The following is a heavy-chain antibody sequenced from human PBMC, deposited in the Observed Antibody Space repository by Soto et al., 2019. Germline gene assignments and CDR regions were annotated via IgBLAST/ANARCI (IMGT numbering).Heavy chain of an antibody. CDR2: IIADNGNT. CDR1: GYTFTSYA. CDR3: ARGSGSFSPYYNY. Sequence: ASVKVSCKASGYTFTSYAIHWVRQAPGQRLEWMGWIIADNGNTKYSQKFQGRVTITRDVSANTASLELISLRSEDTAVYYCARGSGSFSPYYNYSIHGTLVTVS. D-gene: IGHD1-26*01. V-gene: IGHV1-3*01. J-gene: IGHJ4*01.